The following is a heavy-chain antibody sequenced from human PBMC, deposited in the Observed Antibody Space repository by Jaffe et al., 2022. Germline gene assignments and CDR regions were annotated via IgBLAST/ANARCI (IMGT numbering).Heavy chain of an antibody. V-gene: IGHV4-59*01. CDR1: GGSISSYY. Sequence: QVQLQESGPGLVKPSETLSLTCTVSGGSISSYYWSWIRQPPGKGLEWIGYIYYSGSTNYNPSLKSRVTISVDTSKNQFSLKLSSVTAADTAVYYCARAPSGIAAAPNYYMDVWGKGTTVTVSS. CDR2: IYYSGST. D-gene: IGHD6-13*01. CDR3: ARAPSGIAAAPNYYMDV. J-gene: IGHJ6*03.